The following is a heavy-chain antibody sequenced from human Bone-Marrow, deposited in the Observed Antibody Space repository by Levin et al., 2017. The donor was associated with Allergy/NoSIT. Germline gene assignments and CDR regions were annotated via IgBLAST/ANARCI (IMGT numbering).Heavy chain of an antibody. D-gene: IGHD3-10*01. V-gene: IGHV4-4*07. CDR2: IYSSGST. CDR3: ARDVAMMGGSGTSHGWFGP. J-gene: IGHJ5*02. Sequence: SQTLSLTCTVSGGSISSYHWSWIRQPAGKGLEWIGRIYSSGSTSYNPSLKSRVTMSVDTSKNQFSLKLSSVTAADTAVYYCARDVAMMGGSGTSHGWFGPWGQGALVTVSS. CDR1: GGSISSYH.